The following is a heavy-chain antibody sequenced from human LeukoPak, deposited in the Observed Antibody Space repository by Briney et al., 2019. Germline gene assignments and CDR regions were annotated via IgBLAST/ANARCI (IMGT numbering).Heavy chain of an antibody. D-gene: IGHD2-15*01. CDR1: GGSFSGYY. Sequence: SETLSLTCAVNGGSFSGYYWSWIRQPPGKGLEWIGEINHSGSTNYNPSLKSRVTISVDTSENQFSLKLSSVTAADTAVYYCARGRDWDCSGGSCFFDYWGQGTLVTVSS. CDR3: ARGRDWDCSGGSCFFDY. CDR2: INHSGST. J-gene: IGHJ4*02. V-gene: IGHV4-34*01.